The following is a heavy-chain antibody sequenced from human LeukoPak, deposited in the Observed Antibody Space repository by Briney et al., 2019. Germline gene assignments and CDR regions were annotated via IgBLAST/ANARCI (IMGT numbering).Heavy chain of an antibody. CDR2: ISWNSGSI. CDR1: GFIFDDYA. CDR3: AKDRGPSGIAAAGVDY. D-gene: IGHD6-13*01. J-gene: IGHJ4*02. Sequence: GGSLRLSCAASGFIFDDYAMHWVRQAPGKGLEWVSGISWNSGSIGYADSVKGRFTISRDNAKNSLYPQMNSLRAEDTALYYCAKDRGPSGIAAAGVDYWGQGTLVTVSS. V-gene: IGHV3-9*01.